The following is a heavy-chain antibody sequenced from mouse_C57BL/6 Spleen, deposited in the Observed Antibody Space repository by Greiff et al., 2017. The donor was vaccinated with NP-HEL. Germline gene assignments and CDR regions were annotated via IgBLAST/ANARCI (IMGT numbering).Heavy chain of an antibody. Sequence: QVQLKESGPELVKPGASVKISCKASGYAFSSSWMNWVKQRPGKGLEWIGRIYPGDGDTNYNGKFKGKATLTADKSSSTAYMLLSSLTSEDSAVYFCARSQTTVVEGAWFAYWGQGTLVTVSA. CDR3: ARSQTTVVEGAWFAY. CDR1: GYAFSSSW. D-gene: IGHD1-1*01. CDR2: IYPGDGDT. J-gene: IGHJ3*01. V-gene: IGHV1-82*01.